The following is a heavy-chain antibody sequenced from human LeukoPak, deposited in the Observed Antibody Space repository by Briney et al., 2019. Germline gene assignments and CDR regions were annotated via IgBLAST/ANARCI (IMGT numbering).Heavy chain of an antibody. CDR1: GDSVSSNSAA. V-gene: IGHV6-1*01. Sequence: SQTLSLTCAISGDSVSSNSAAWNWIRQSPSRGLEWLGRTYYRSKWYYDYAVAVESRISINPDTSKNQFSLQLSSVTPEDTAVYYCARDPVGGSTIFDYWGQGTLVTVSS. CDR3: ARDPVGGSTIFDY. J-gene: IGHJ4*02. D-gene: IGHD1-26*01. CDR2: TYYRSKWYY.